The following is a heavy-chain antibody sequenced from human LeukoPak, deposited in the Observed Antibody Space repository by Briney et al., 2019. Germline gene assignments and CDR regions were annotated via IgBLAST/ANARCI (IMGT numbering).Heavy chain of an antibody. J-gene: IGHJ6*02. V-gene: IGHV4-59*08. Sequence: SETLSLTCTVSGGPIRSYYWSWIRQPPGKGLEWIGYIYYWGSTIYNPPHKSRVNISVDTSKTQFSLKLSSVPAADTAVYYCARRSVYYGMDVWGQGTTVTVSS. CDR2: IYYWGST. CDR1: GGPIRSYY. CDR3: ARRSVYYGMDV.